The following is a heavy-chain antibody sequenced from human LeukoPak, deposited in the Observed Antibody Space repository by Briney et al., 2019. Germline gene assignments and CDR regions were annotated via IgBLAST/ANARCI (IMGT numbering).Heavy chain of an antibody. V-gene: IGHV4-59*08. D-gene: IGHD1-26*01. CDR3: ARHGGSYSFDY. Sequence: SETLSLTCTVSGGSISSYYWSWLRQPPGKGLEWIGDMYNSGGTNYNPSLKSRVTISVDTSKNQFSLKLNSVTAADTAVYYCARHGGSYSFDYWGQGTLVTVS. J-gene: IGHJ4*02. CDR2: MYNSGGT. CDR1: GGSISSYY.